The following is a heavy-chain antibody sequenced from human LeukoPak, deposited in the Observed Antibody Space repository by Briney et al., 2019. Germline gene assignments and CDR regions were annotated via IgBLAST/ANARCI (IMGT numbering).Heavy chain of an antibody. CDR2: ISSSSSYT. J-gene: IGHJ3*02. V-gene: IGHV3-11*06. D-gene: IGHD6-19*01. CDR3: ARDGYSGGWHSDAFDI. Sequence: GGSLRLSCAASGFTFSDYYMSWIRQAPGKGLEWVSYISSSSSYTNYADSVKGRFTISRDNAKNSLYLQMNSLRAEDAAVYYCARDGYSGGWHSDAFDIWGQGTMVTVSS. CDR1: GFTFSDYY.